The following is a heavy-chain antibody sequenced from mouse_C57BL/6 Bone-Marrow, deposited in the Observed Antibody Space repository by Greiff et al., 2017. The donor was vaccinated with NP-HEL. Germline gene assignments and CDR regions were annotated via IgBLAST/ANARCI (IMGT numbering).Heavy chain of an antibody. CDR2: ISYDGSN. J-gene: IGHJ2*01. V-gene: IGHV3-6*01. Sequence: ESGPGLVKPSQSLSLTCSVTGYSITSGYYWNWIRQFPGNKLEWMGYISYDGSNNYNPSLKNRISITRDTSTNQFFLKLNSVTTEDTATYYCARGTDYWGQGTTLTVSS. CDR1: GYSITSGYY. CDR3: ARGTDY.